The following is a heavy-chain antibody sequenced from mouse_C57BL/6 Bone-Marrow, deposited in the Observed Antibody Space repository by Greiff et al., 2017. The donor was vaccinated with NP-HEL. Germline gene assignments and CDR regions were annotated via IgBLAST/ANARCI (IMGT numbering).Heavy chain of an antibody. CDR1: GFSLTSYG. V-gene: IGHV2-2*01. D-gene: IGHD1-1*01. J-gene: IGHJ2*01. Sequence: QVQLQQSGPGLVQPSQSLSITCTVSGFSLTSYGVHWVRQSPGKGLEWLGVIWSGGSTDYNAAFISRLSISKDNSKSQVFFKMNSLQADDTAIYYCASYYYAVADYWGQGTTLTVSS. CDR2: IWSGGST. CDR3: ASYYYAVADY.